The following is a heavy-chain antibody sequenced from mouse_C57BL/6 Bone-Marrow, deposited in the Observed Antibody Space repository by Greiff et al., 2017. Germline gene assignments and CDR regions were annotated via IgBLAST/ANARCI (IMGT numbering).Heavy chain of an antibody. Sequence: EVNVVESGGGLVKPGGSLKLSCAASGFTFSSYAMSWVRQTPEQRLEWVATISDGGSYTYYPDNVKGRFTISRHNAYNNLYLQLSHLKSEDTARYSCARYVPLRQLRPLYFDYWGQGTTLTVSS. J-gene: IGHJ2*01. D-gene: IGHD3-2*02. CDR2: ISDGGSYT. V-gene: IGHV5-4*03. CDR1: GFTFSSYA. CDR3: ARYVPLRQLRPLYFDY.